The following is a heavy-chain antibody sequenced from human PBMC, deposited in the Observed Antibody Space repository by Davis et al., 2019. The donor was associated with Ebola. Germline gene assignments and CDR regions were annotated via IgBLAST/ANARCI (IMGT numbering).Heavy chain of an antibody. V-gene: IGHV5-51*01. D-gene: IGHD6-13*01. J-gene: IGHJ6*02. CDR3: ARLEHSSSWYIGMDV. CDR1: GYSFTSYW. CDR2: IYPGDSDT. Sequence: GESLKISCTGSGYSFTSYWIGWVRQMPGKGLDWMGIIYPGDSDTRYSPSFQGKVTISADKSISTAYLQWSSLKASDTAMYYCARLEHSSSWYIGMDVWGQGTTVTVSS.